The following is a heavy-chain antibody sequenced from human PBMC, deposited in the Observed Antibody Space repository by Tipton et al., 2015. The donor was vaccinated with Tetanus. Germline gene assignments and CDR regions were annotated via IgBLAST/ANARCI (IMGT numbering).Heavy chain of an antibody. CDR1: GGSIRSGGYY. Sequence: TLSLTCTVSGGSIRSGGYYWSWIRQHPVKGLEWIGYIYYTGNTYYNPSLKSRLTISVDTSKNQFSLKLNSVTAADTAVYYCARERIEAFHYHGLDVWGPGTTVTVSS. D-gene: IGHD2-21*01. J-gene: IGHJ6*02. CDR2: IYYTGNT. CDR3: ARERIEAFHYHGLDV. V-gene: IGHV4-31*03.